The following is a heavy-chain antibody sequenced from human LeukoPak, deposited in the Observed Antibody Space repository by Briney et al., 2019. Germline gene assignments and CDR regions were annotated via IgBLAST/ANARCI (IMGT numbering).Heavy chain of an antibody. CDR1: GYTFTTSV. Sequence: GASVKVSCKASGYTFTTSVMHWVRQAPGQRLEWMGWINAGNGNTKCSQKFQGRVTITRDTSASTAYMELSSLRSEDTAVYYCAREGFDYWGQGTLVTVSS. V-gene: IGHV1-3*01. CDR2: INAGNGNT. CDR3: AREGFDY. J-gene: IGHJ4*02.